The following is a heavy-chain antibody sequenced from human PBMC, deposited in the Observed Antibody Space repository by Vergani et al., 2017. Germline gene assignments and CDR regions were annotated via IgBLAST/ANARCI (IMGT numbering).Heavy chain of an antibody. CDR2: ISARYPST. Sequence: EVQLLQSGGGVIQPGGSVRLSCAASGFTFSACPMTWVRQAPGKGLEWVSAISARYPSTYYADSVKGRFTISRDNSKNMLYLQMNSLRAEDTAVYYCARLSYDTTPYWQGGYDCWGQGTLVSVSS. CDR3: ARLSYDTTPYWQGGYDC. V-gene: IGHV3-23*01. D-gene: IGHD3-22*01. CDR1: GFTFSACP. J-gene: IGHJ4*02.